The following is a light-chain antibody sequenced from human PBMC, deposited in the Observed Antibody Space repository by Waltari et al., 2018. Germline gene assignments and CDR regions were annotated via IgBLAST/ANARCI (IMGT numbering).Light chain of an antibody. CDR3: QLWESAGGHPV. Sequence: SYVLTQPPSLSVAPGRTATFTCGGDDLANTVVHWYQKRPGQAPVLVLYDNIDRPSGIPDRFSGSNARNTATLTITSVEVGDEADYYCQLWESAGGHPVFGGGTTLTVL. J-gene: IGLJ2*01. CDR1: DLANTV. CDR2: DNI. V-gene: IGLV3-21*03.